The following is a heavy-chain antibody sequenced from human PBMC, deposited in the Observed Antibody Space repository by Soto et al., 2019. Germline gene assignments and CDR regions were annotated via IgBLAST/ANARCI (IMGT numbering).Heavy chain of an antibody. CDR3: ARDRECSGGTCYNYFDY. D-gene: IGHD2-15*01. Sequence: TLSLTCTVSGGSISSGGYYWSWIRQHPGKGLEWIGYIYYSGSTYYNPSLKSRVTISVDMSKNQFSLKLSSVTAADTAVYYCARDRECSGGTCYNYFDYWGQGTLVTVSS. V-gene: IGHV4-31*03. CDR1: GGSISSGGYY. J-gene: IGHJ4*02. CDR2: IYYSGST.